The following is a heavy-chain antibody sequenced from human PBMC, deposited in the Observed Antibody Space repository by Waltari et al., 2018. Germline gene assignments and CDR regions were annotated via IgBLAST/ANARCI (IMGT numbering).Heavy chain of an antibody. D-gene: IGHD6-13*01. V-gene: IGHV4-38-2*01. CDR2: IYHSGST. J-gene: IGHJ4*02. CDR3: VGLYSSSWYIDY. Sequence: QVQLQESGPGLVKPSETLSLTCAVSGYSISSGYYWGWIRQPPGKGLEWIGSIYHSGSTYANPSLKSRVTISVDTSKNQFSLKLSSVTAADTAVYYCVGLYSSSWYIDYWGQGTLVTVSS. CDR1: GYSISSGYY.